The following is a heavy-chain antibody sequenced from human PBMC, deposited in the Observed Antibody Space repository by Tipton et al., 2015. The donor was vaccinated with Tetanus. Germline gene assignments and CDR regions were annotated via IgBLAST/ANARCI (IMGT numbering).Heavy chain of an antibody. CDR2: ISKSSGSI. V-gene: IGHV3-21*01. J-gene: IGHJ6*02. CDR1: GLTFSGYS. D-gene: IGHD2-21*01. Sequence: SLRLSCVASGLTFSGYSMVWVRQAPGKGLEWVSSISKSSGSIFYADSVKGRFTISRDNAKNSLYLQMNSLRADDTASYYCARCGGGSCLQFSGMDVWGQGTTVTVSS. CDR3: ARCGGGSCLQFSGMDV.